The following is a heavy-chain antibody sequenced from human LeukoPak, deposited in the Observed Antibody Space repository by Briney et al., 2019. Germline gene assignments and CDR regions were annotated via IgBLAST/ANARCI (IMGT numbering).Heavy chain of an antibody. J-gene: IGHJ6*03. CDR1: GFTFNTYT. D-gene: IGHD3-3*01. CDR3: AKIGRRYDFWTGYYEEEVDYMDV. Sequence: GGSLRLSCAASGFTFNTYTMNWARQAPGKGLEWLSSLDSSGAYIFYADSVKGRFTISRDNYKDTLYLQMNSLRAEDTAVYYWAKIGRRYDFWTGYYEEEVDYMDVWGKGTTVTVSS. V-gene: IGHV3-23*01. CDR2: LDSSGAYI.